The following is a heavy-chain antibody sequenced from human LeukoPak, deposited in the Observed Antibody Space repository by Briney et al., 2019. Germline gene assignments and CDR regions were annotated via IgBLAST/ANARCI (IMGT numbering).Heavy chain of an antibody. CDR2: VTSDGSKE. D-gene: IGHD6-19*01. CDR3: AKYEHHNGWFEPFDY. Sequence: PGGSLRLSCAASGFTFSTYWMHWVRQVPGKGLEWVAGVTSDGSKEDYADSVKGRFTTSRDIAKNTLHLQMRSLRAENAALYSCAKYEHHNGWFEPFDYWGQGLLVTVSS. CDR1: GFTFSTYW. V-gene: IGHV3-30*18. J-gene: IGHJ4*02.